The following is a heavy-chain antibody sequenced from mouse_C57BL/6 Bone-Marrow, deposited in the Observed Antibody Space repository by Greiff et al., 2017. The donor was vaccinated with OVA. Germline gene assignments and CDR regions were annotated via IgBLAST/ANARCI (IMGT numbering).Heavy chain of an antibody. Sequence: VQLQQSGAELAKPGASVKLSCKASGYTFTSYWMHWVKQRPGQGLEWIGYINPSSGYTKYNQKFKDKATLTADKSSSTAYMQLSSLTYEDSAVYYCARFSYCYGSSYAAWLSYWGQGTLVTVSA. CDR1: GYTFTSYW. CDR2: INPSSGYT. V-gene: IGHV1-7*01. D-gene: IGHD1-1*01. J-gene: IGHJ3*01. CDR3: ARFSYCYGSSYAAWLSY.